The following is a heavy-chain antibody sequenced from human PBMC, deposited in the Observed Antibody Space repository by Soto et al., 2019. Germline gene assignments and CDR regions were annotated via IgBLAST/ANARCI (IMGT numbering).Heavy chain of an antibody. CDR1: GYTFTSYG. CDR2: ISAYNGNT. D-gene: IGHD2-8*01. V-gene: IGHV1-18*01. J-gene: IGHJ3*02. Sequence: QVQLVQSGAEVKKPGASVKVSCKASGYTFTSYGISWARQAPGQGLEWMGWISAYNGNTHYPQKLQGRDTMTTDTSTSTAWMSLRSLRCDDTVVYYCARDHGALGACGIWGQGTMGIVSS. CDR3: ARDHGALGACGI.